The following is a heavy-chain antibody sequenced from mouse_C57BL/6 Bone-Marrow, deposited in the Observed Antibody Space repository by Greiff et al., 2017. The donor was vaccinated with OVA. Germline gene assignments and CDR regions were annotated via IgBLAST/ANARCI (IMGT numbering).Heavy chain of an antibody. J-gene: IGHJ2*01. CDR2: IDPSDSYT. Sequence: QVQLQQPGAELVMPGASVKLSCKASGYTFTSYWMHWVKQRPGQGLEWIGEIDPSDSYTNYNQKFKGKSTLTVDKSSSTAYMQLSSLTSEDSAVYYCARWDYYGSGSYFYYWGQGTTLTVSS. D-gene: IGHD1-1*01. CDR1: GYTFTSYW. CDR3: ARWDYYGSGSYFYY. V-gene: IGHV1-69*01.